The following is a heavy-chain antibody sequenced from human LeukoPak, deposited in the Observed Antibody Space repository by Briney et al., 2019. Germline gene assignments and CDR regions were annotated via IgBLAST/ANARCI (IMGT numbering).Heavy chain of an antibody. CDR3: TRGGGWLIDF. J-gene: IGHJ4*02. D-gene: IGHD5-24*01. CDR1: GDSGVYSGAYF. CDR2: IHSSGST. Sequence: SETLSLTCTVSGDSGVYSGAYFSGWFRQPPGKGLEWIGYIHSSGSTNYNPSLKSRVTISIDTSRNQFSLKPSSVTAADTAVYFCTRGGGWLIDFWGRGTLITVSS. V-gene: IGHV4-61*08.